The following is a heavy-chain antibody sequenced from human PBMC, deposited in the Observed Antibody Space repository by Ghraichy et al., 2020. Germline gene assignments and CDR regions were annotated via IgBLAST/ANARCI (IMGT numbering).Heavy chain of an antibody. CDR2: IDWDDDK. CDR3: ARRRRRILGYFDF. Sequence: SGPTLVKPTQTLTLTCTFSGFSLNSSGMSVSWIRQPPGKALEWLARIDWDDDKYYTTSLMPRLTISKDTSKNQVVLIMTNMDPVDTATYSCARRRRRILGYFDFWGRGTLVTVSS. D-gene: IGHD1-26*01. J-gene: IGHJ2*01. V-gene: IGHV2-70*11. CDR1: GFSLNSSGMS.